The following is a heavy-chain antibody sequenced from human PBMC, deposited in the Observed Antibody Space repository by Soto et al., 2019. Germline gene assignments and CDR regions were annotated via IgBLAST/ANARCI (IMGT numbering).Heavy chain of an antibody. V-gene: IGHV1-18*01. CDR3: AREGVAPYYYYGMDV. Sequence: QVQLVQSGAEVKKPGASVKVSCKASGYTFTRSGISWVRQAPGQGLEWMGWISTYNGDTNYAQTFQDRVTMTTDTSPSTAYMELRSLRSDDTAVYYCAREGVAPYYYYGMDVWGQGPPVSVSS. CDR1: GYTFTRSG. J-gene: IGHJ6*02. CDR2: ISTYNGDT. D-gene: IGHD5-12*01.